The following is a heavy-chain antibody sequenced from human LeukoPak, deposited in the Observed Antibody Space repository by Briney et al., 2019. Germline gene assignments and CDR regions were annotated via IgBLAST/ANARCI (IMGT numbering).Heavy chain of an antibody. CDR2: IYSGGST. D-gene: IGHD6-19*01. J-gene: IGHJ4*02. V-gene: IGHV3-53*01. CDR1: GFTVSSNY. CDR3: ARGRQQWLVDGQVSFDY. Sequence: GGSLRLSCAASGFTVSSNYMSWVRQAPGKGLEWVSVIYSGGSTYYADSVKGRFTISRDNAKNSLYLQMNSLRVEDTAVYYCARGRQQWLVDGQVSFDYWGQGTLVTVSS.